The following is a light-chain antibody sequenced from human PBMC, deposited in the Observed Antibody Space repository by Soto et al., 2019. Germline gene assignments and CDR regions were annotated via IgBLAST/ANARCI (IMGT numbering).Light chain of an antibody. J-gene: IGKJ2*01. CDR1: ESFSSDY. V-gene: IGKV3-20*01. Sequence: EIVLTQSPGTLSLSPGERATISCRASESFSSDYLAWYQQKPGQAPRLLIYAASSRATGIPDRFSGSGSGTDFTLTISRLEPEDFAVYYCQHYDRSPMYTFGQGTKLEIK. CDR2: AAS. CDR3: QHYDRSPMYT.